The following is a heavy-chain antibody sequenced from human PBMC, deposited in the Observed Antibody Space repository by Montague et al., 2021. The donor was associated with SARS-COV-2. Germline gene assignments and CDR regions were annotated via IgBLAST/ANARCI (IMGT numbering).Heavy chain of an antibody. V-gene: IGHV3-53*01. CDR3: ARHDYGGH. CDR2: IHDDGTT. J-gene: IGHJ4*02. CDR1: GFSFSSDY. D-gene: IGHD4-23*01. Sequence: SLRLSCAASGFSFSSDYMSWVRQAPGKGLEWVSVIHDDGTTHYADSVKGLFTISRDNSKNTLFLQMNSLRAEDTALYYCARHDYGGHWGQGALVTVSS.